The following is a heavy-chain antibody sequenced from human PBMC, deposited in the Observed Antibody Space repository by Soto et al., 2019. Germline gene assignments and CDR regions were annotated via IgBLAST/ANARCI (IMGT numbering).Heavy chain of an antibody. D-gene: IGHD5-18*01. Sequence: EVQLVESGGGLVQPGGSLRLSCAASGFIFSSYSMNWVRQAPGKGLEWLSYLSGSTDNIYYADSVRGRFTISRDNARNSLYLQMNSLRAEDTAVYYCARGHSIAYWGQGTLVTVSS. CDR3: ARGHSIAY. V-gene: IGHV3-48*01. CDR1: GFIFSSYS. CDR2: LSGSTDNI. J-gene: IGHJ4*02.